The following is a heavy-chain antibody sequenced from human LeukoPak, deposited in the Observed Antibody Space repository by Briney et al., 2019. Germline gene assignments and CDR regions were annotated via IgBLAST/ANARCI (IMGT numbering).Heavy chain of an antibody. CDR2: TYYRSKWYN. CDR3: AGARPGIAAAGTGNWFDP. V-gene: IGHV6-1*01. Sequence: SQTLSLTCAISGDSVSSNSAAWNWIRQSPSRGLEWLGRTYYRSKWYNDYAVSVKSRITINPDTSKNQFSLKLSSVTAADTAVYYCAGARPGIAAAGTGNWFDPWGQGTLVTVSS. J-gene: IGHJ5*02. D-gene: IGHD6-13*01. CDR1: GDSVSSNSAA.